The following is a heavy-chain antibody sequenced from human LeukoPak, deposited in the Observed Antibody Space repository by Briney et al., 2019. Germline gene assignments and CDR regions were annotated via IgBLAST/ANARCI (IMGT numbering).Heavy chain of an antibody. D-gene: IGHD3-22*01. CDR1: GFSFSYAW. CDR3: VRDSSASY. Sequence: GGSLRLSCAASGFSFSYAWMSWVRQAPGKGLEWVSSISSSSSYIYYADSVKGRFTISRDNAKNSLYLQMNSLRAEDTAVYYCVRDSSASYWGQGALVTVSS. CDR2: ISSSSSYI. J-gene: IGHJ4*02. V-gene: IGHV3-21*01.